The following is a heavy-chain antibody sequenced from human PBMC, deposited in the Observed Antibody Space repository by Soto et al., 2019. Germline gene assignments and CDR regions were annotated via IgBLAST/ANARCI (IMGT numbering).Heavy chain of an antibody. CDR1: GGSISSGDYY. D-gene: IGHD3-9*01. Sequence: PSETLSLTCTVSGGSISSGDYYWSWIRQPPGKGLEWIGYIYYSGSTYYNPSLKRRVTISVDTSKNQFSLKLSSVTAADTAVYYCATINYFILTGSMGSWSAPWRHATLVPV. V-gene: IGHV4-30-4*01. CDR3: ATINYFILTGSMGSWSAP. CDR2: IYYSGST. J-gene: IGHJ5*02.